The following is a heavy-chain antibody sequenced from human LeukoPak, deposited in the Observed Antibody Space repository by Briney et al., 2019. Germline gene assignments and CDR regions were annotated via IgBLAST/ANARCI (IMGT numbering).Heavy chain of an antibody. Sequence: SETLSLTCTVSGGSISSGSYYWSWIRQPAGKGLEWIGEINHSGSTNYNPSLKSRVTISVDTSKNQFSLKLSSVTAADTAVYYCARRYSRDAFDIWGQGTMVTVSS. D-gene: IGHD6-13*01. J-gene: IGHJ3*02. CDR2: INHSGST. CDR1: GGSISSGSYY. V-gene: IGHV4-61*10. CDR3: ARRYSRDAFDI.